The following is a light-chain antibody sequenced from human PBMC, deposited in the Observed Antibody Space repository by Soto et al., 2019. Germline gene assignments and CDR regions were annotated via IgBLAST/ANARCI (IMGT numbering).Light chain of an antibody. V-gene: IGLV2-11*01. CDR2: DVT. CDR1: SSDVGAYIY. J-gene: IGLJ1*01. Sequence: QSVLTQPRSVSGSPGQSVTISCTGTSSDVGAYIYVSWYQQHPGNAPKVMIYDVTKRPSGVPDRFSGSKSGNTVSLTISGLQAEDEADYYCCSYAGSLHVFGTGTKLTVL. CDR3: CSYAGSLHV.